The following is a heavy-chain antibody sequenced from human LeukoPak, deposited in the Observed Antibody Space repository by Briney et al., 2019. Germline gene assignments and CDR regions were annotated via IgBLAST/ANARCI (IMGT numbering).Heavy chain of an antibody. D-gene: IGHD3-10*01. CDR2: IRYEGSNK. J-gene: IGHJ6*02. CDR1: GFTFSSYG. V-gene: IGHV3-30*02. Sequence: GGSLRLSCAASGFTFSSYGMHWVRQAPGKGLEWVAFIRYEGSNKYYADSVKGRFTISRDNSKNTLYLQMNNLRAEDTAVYYCAKDSVERFGELFSYYYYYGMDVWGQGTTVTVSS. CDR3: AKDSVERFGELFSYYYYYGMDV.